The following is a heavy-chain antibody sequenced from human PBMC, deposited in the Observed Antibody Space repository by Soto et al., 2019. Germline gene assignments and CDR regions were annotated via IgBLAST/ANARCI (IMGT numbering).Heavy chain of an antibody. CDR1: GGSINRSSYY. CDR3: ARRHSNSFDY. J-gene: IGHJ4*02. V-gene: IGHV4-39*01. CDR2: IYYSGST. D-gene: IGHD6-13*01. Sequence: SETLSLTCAVSGGSINRSSYYWGWIRQPPGKGLEWIGSIYYSGSTYYNPSLKSRVTISADTSKNQFSLKLSSVTAADTAVYYCARRHSNSFDYWGQGTLVTVSS.